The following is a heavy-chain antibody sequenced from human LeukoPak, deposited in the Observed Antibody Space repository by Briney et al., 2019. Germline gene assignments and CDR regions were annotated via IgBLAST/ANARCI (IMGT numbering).Heavy chain of an antibody. V-gene: IGHV4-59*08. J-gene: IGHJ6*02. D-gene: IGHD2-21*01. CDR3: ARHAYGGLNYYGLDV. CDR2: IYYSGST. CDR1: GGSISSYY. Sequence: SETLSLTCTVSGGSISSYYWSWLRQPPGKGLEWTGYIYYSGSTNYNPSLKSRVTISVDTSKNQFSLKLSSVTAADTAVYYCARHAYGGLNYYGLDVWGQGTTVTVSS.